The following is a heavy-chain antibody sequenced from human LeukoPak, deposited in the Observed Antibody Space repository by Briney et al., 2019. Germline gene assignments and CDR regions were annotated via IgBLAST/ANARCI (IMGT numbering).Heavy chain of an antibody. Sequence: ASVKVSCKASGYTFTSYGISWVRQAPGQGLEWMGWISAYNSNTNYAQKLQGRVTMTTDTSTSTAYMELRSLRSDDTAVYYCARDLDFWSGYYAFDPWGQGTLVTVSS. CDR2: ISAYNSNT. D-gene: IGHD3-3*01. V-gene: IGHV1-18*01. CDR3: ARDLDFWSGYYAFDP. CDR1: GYTFTSYG. J-gene: IGHJ5*02.